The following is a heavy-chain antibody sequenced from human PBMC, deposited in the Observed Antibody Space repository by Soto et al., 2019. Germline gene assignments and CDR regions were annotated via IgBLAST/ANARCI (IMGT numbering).Heavy chain of an antibody. CDR3: ARTIAAGGGRRDCDL. J-gene: IGHJ2*01. CDR1: GFTFSDYY. V-gene: IGHV3-11*05. Sequence: QVQLVESGGGLVKPGGSLRLSCAASGFTFSDYYMSWIRQAPGKGLEWVSYINSSSSYTNYADSVKGRFTISRDNAKNSLYLRMNSLRAEDTAVYYCARTIAAGGGRRDCDLWGRGTLVTVSS. D-gene: IGHD6-13*01. CDR2: INSSSSYT.